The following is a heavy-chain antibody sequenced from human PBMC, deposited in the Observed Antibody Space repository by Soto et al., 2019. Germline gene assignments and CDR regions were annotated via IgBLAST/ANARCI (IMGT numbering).Heavy chain of an antibody. CDR1: GGSISSGGYY. CDR3: AGHPTGDWFDP. V-gene: IGHV4-31*03. CDR2: IYYSGST. D-gene: IGHD3-10*01. J-gene: IGHJ5*02. Sequence: SETLSLTCTVSGGSISSGGYYWSWIRQHPGKGLEWIGYIYYSGSTYYNPSLKSRVTISVDTSKNQFSLKLSSVTAADTAVYYCAGHPTGDWFDPWGQGTLVTVSS.